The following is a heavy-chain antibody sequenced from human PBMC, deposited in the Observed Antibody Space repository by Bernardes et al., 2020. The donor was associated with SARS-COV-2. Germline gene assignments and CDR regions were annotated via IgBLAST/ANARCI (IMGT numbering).Heavy chain of an antibody. J-gene: IGHJ4*02. V-gene: IGHV4-39*01. Sequence: SETLSLTCTVSGGSISSSSSYWGWIPQPPGKGLEWIGSIYYSGSTYYNPSLKSRATISGDTSKNQFSLKLSSVTAADTAVYYCARQVRQQLVRHQFDNWCQGTLSTVSS. CDR1: GGSISSSSSY. CDR2: IYYSGST. D-gene: IGHD6-13*01. CDR3: ARQVRQQLVRHQFDN.